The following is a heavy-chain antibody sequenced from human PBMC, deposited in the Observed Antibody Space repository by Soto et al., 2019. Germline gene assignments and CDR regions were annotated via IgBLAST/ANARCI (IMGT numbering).Heavy chain of an antibody. CDR2: IIPIFGTA. CDR1: GGTFSSYA. D-gene: IGHD5-18*01. CDR3: ARPHSYGLPTFYYYYGMDV. J-gene: IGHJ6*02. Sequence: QVQLVQSGAEVKKPGSSVKVSCKASGGTFSSYAISWVRQAPGQGLEWMGGIIPIFGTANYAQKFQGRVTITADESTSTAHMEPSSLRSEDPAVYYCARPHSYGLPTFYYYYGMDVWGQGTTVTVSS. V-gene: IGHV1-69*12.